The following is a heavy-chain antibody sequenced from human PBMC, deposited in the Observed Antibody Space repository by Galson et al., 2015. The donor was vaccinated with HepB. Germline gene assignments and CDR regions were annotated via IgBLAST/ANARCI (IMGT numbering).Heavy chain of an antibody. D-gene: IGHD2-21*01. CDR1: GFVFNTYT. V-gene: IGHV3-21*01. CDR2: ISSGSDYV. J-gene: IGHJ6*02. CDR3: ARDLFKAKSYLSYYGLDV. Sequence: SLRLSCAASGFVFNTYTMNWVRLAPGRGLEWASSISSGSDYVYYADSVKGRFSISRDNANDSLFLQINSLRAEDTAVYFCARDLFKAKSYLSYYGLDVWGQGTTVTVSS.